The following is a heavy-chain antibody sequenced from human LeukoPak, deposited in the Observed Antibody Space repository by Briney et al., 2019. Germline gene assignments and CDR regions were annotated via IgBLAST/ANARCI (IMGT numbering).Heavy chain of an antibody. J-gene: IGHJ4*02. V-gene: IGHV4-31*02. CDR2: ISYRGST. CDR3: ARISQSSGGFYY. CDR1: GGSISNSGGFY. D-gene: IGHD2-15*01. Sequence: SGTLSLTCTVSGGSISNSGGFYWSWIRQHPGNGLEWIGFISYRGSTYYNPSLKSRVSMSVDTSRSLFSLRLTSVTDEDTAVYYCARISQSSGGFYYWGQGSLVTVSS.